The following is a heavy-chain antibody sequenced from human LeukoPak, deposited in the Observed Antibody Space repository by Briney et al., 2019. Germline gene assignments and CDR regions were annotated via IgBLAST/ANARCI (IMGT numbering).Heavy chain of an antibody. CDR1: GYTFTGYY. V-gene: IGHV1-2*04. CDR2: IIPNSGGT. Sequence: ASVKVSCKASGYTFTGYYMHWVRQAPGQGLEWMGWIIPNSGGTNYAQKFQGWVTMTRDTSISTAYMELSRLRSDDTAVYYCARLGIVGATSPAFDIWGQGTMVTVSS. D-gene: IGHD1-26*01. J-gene: IGHJ3*02. CDR3: ARLGIVGATSPAFDI.